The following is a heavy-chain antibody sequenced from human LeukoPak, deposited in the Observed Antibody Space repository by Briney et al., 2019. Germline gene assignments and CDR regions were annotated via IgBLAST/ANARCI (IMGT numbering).Heavy chain of an antibody. J-gene: IGHJ4*02. Sequence: GGSLRLSCVASGFTFAGYAMTWVRQAPGKGLEWVSAISGSGGSTYYADSVKGRFTISRDNSKNTLYLQMNSLRAEDTAVYYCAKGGDYDFSHWGQGTLVTVSS. CDR1: GFTFAGYA. D-gene: IGHD3-3*01. V-gene: IGHV3-23*01. CDR3: AKGGDYDFSH. CDR2: ISGSGGST.